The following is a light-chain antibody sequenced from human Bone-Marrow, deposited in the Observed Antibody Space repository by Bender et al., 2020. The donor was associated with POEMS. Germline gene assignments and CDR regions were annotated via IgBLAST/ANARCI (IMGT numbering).Light chain of an antibody. CDR2: QDS. CDR1: ALPKQF. Sequence: SYELTQPPSVSVSPGQTARITCSGDALPKQFAYWYQQKPGQAPRVVIYQDSRRPSGIPERFSGSKSGNTASLTISGLRAEDEADYYCSSYTSSNTRVFGGGTKLTVL. J-gene: IGLJ2*01. CDR3: SSYTSSNTRV. V-gene: IGLV3-25*03.